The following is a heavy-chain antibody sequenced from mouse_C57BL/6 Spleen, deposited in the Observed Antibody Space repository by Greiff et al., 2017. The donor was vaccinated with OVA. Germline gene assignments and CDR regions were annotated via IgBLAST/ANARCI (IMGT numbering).Heavy chain of an antibody. CDR2: IYPRSGNT. CDR1: GYTFTSYG. D-gene: IGHD2-1*01. V-gene: IGHV1-81*01. J-gene: IGHJ2*01. Sequence: VMLVESGAELARPGASVKLSCKASGYTFTSYGISWVKQRTGQGLEWIGEIYPRSGNTYYNEKFKGKATLTADKSSSTAYMELRSLTSEDSAVYFCARMNANSLFDYWGQGTTLTVSS. CDR3: ARMNANSLFDY.